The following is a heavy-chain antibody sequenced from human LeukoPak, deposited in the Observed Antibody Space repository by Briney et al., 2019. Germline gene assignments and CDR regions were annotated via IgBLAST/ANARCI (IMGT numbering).Heavy chain of an antibody. CDR3: TKGMYFYHTSGKFVS. D-gene: IGHD3-22*01. J-gene: IGHJ5*01. Sequence: GGSLRLSCVASGFTLRDFAISWVRQAPGRGLEWVSTSSNTYNDTYYAHSVRGRFTISRDNSRKTLYLQIDSLREEDTAIDYCTKGMYFYHTSGKFVSWGQGTLVTVSS. CDR2: SSNTYNDT. CDR1: GFTLRDFA. V-gene: IGHV3-23*01.